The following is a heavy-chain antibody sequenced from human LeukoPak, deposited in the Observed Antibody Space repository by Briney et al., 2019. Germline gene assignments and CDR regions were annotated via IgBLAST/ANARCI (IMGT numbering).Heavy chain of an antibody. D-gene: IGHD4-11*01. V-gene: IGHV3-23*01. Sequence: GGSLRLSCAASGFNFRDYDMTWGRQAPGKGLEWGSSISASGVTTNYADSVRGLFTISRDNSNKVKYLRMNSLSDDDTAVYYCARSINYSNYLLDYWGQGTRVTVSS. CDR1: GFNFRDYD. CDR3: ARSINYSNYLLDY. J-gene: IGHJ4*02. CDR2: ISASGVTT.